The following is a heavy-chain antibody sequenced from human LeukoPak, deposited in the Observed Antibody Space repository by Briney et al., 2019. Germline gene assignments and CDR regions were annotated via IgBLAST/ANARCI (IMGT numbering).Heavy chain of an antibody. CDR2: MNPNSGNT. D-gene: IGHD2/OR15-2a*01. V-gene: IGHV1-8*03. J-gene: IGHJ4*02. CDR1: GYTSTGYY. Sequence: ASVKVSCKASGYTSTGYYMHWVRQATGQGLEWMGWMNPNSGNTGYAQKFQGRVTITRNTSISTAYMELSSLRSEDTAVYYCARLGGNTEDFDYWGQGTLVTVSS. CDR3: ARLGGNTEDFDY.